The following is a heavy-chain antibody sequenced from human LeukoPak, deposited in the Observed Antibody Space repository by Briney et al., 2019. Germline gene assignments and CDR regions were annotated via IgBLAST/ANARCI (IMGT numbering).Heavy chain of an antibody. D-gene: IGHD3-16*01. CDR3: ARGPVGAYYFDY. CDR1: GYTFTSYA. V-gene: IGHV1-3*01. Sequence: GASVKVSCKASGYTFTSYAMHWVRQAPGQRLEWMGWINAGNGNTKYSQKFQGRVTITRDTSASTAYMELSSLRSEDTAVYYCARGPVGAYYFDYWGQGTLVTVSS. J-gene: IGHJ4*02. CDR2: INAGNGNT.